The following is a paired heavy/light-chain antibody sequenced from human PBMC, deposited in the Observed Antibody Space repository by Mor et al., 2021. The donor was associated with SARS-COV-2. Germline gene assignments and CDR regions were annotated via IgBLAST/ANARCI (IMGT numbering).Light chain of an antibody. CDR2: EDN. CDR3: YSRDNSGNHGV. J-gene: IGLJ3*02. V-gene: IGLV3-10*01. CDR1: ALPKKS. Sequence: SYELTQPPSVSVSPGQTARITCSGDALPKKSGYWYQQKSGQAPVLVIYEDNKRPSGIPERFSGSSSGTMATLTITGAQVEDEADYYCYSRDNSGNHGVFGGGTKLTVL.
Heavy chain of an antibody. CDR1: GFTFSSHW. Sequence: EVQLVESGGGLVQPGGSLRLSCAASGFTFSSHWMHWVRQAPGKGLVWVSRINTDGSSTSYADSVKGRFTISRDNAKNMLYLQMNSLGAEDTAVYYCARALPYSNYLYYYYGMDVWGQGTTVTVSS. CDR2: INTDGSST. J-gene: IGHJ6*02. D-gene: IGHD4-4*01. V-gene: IGHV3-74*01. CDR3: ARALPYSNYLYYYYGMDV.